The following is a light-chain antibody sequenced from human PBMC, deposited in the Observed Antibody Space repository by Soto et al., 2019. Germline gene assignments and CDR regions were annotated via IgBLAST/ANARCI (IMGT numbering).Light chain of an antibody. V-gene: IGKV1-33*01. Sequence: DIQLTQSPSSLSASIGDSVTITCQASQDISTSLNWYHRRPGKVPKLLITDASTLQTGVPPRFRGSGAGTDFSFTISRLQPEDFGEYYCQQYENVPTFGQGTKVKIK. CDR3: QQYENVPT. CDR2: DAS. J-gene: IGKJ2*01. CDR1: QDISTS.